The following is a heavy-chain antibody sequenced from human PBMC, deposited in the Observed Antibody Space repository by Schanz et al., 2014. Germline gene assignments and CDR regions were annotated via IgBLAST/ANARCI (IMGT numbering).Heavy chain of an antibody. CDR1: GFAFDTYW. CDR3: AKDSRGSSFDMDV. D-gene: IGHD1-26*01. CDR2: IKHDGSEK. V-gene: IGHV3-7*03. J-gene: IGHJ6*02. Sequence: EVQLVESGGGLVQPGGSLRLSCAASGFAFDTYWMSWVRQAPGKGLEWVANIKHDGSEKYYVDSVKGRFTISRDNSKNSLYLQMNSLRTEDTALYYCAKDSRGSSFDMDVWGQGTTVTVSS.